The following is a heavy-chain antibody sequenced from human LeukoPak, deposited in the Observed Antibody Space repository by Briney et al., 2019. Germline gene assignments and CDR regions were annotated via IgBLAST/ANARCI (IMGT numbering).Heavy chain of an antibody. J-gene: IGHJ3*01. CDR1: GFMFRRAW. V-gene: IGHV3-7*01. Sequence: GVSLRLSCAASGFMFRRAWMSWVRQARGKGLEWVANRNEDGSETNVVESVKGRFTISRDNAKNSLDLQMNSLRAEDTAVYYCARGPFWGQGTMVTVSS. CDR2: RNEDGSET. CDR3: ARGPF.